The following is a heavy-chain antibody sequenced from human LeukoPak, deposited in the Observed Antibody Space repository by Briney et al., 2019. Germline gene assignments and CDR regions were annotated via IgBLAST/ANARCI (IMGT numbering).Heavy chain of an antibody. V-gene: IGHV1-69*04. D-gene: IGHD5-18*01. J-gene: IGHJ4*02. CDR2: IIPILNLA. CDR3: ASVDTAMVKRN. Sequence: SVKVSCKASGGTFSSYAISWVRQAPGQGLEWMGRIIPILNLANYAQKFQGRVTITADKSTSTAYMELSSLRSEDTAVYYCASVDTAMVKRNWGQGTLVTVSS. CDR1: GGTFSSYA.